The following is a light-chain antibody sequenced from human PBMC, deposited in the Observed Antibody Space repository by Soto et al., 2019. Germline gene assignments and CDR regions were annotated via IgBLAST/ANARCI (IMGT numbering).Light chain of an antibody. Sequence: QSVLTQPASVSWSPGQSITISCTGTSSEVGGYNYVSWYQQQPSKAPKIMIYDVSNRPSGVSNRFSGSKSGNTASLTISGLQAEDEADYYCSSYTSSSTGVFGTGTKVTVL. CDR3: SSYTSSSTGV. V-gene: IGLV2-14*01. CDR2: DVS. J-gene: IGLJ1*01. CDR1: SSEVGGYNY.